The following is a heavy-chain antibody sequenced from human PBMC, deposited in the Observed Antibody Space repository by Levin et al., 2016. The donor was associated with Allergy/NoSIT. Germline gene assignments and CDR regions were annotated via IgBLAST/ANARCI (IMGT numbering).Heavy chain of an antibody. V-gene: IGHV3-30-3*01. CDR3: ARESIQHLNYYMDV. CDR2: ISYDGSNK. Sequence: GGSLRLSCAASGFTFSSYAMHWVRQAPGKGLEWVAVISYDGSNKYYADSVKGRFTISRDNSKNTLYLQMNSLRAEDTAVYYCARESIQHLNYYMDVWGKGTTVTVSS. D-gene: IGHD6-13*01. CDR1: GFTFSSYA. J-gene: IGHJ6*03.